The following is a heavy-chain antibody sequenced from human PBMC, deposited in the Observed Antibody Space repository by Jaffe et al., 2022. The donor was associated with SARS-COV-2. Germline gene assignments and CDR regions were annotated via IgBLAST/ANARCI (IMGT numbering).Heavy chain of an antibody. CDR3: ASLITMVRGNYYHYGMDV. Sequence: QLVESGGGLVQPGGSLRLSCAGSGLTFSSFSMNWVRQAPGKGLEWISYISRGSSTIKYSDSVKGRFTISRDNAKNSLYLQMNSLRDEDTAVYYCASLITMVRGNYYHYGMDVWGQGTTVTVSS. CDR1: GLTFSSFS. J-gene: IGHJ6*02. D-gene: IGHD3-10*01. V-gene: IGHV3-48*02. CDR2: ISRGSSTI.